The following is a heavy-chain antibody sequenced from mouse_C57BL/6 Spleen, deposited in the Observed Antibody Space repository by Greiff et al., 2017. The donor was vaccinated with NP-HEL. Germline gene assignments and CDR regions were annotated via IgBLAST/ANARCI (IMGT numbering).Heavy chain of an antibody. CDR2: ISGGGGNT. D-gene: IGHD3-2*02. V-gene: IGHV5-9*01. Sequence: DVMLVESGGGLVKPGGSLKLSCAASGFTFSSYTMSWVRQTPEKRLAWVATISGGGGNTYYPDSVKGRFTISRDNAKNTLYLQMSSLRSEDTALYYWARQPFDSSGYVLYYFDYWGQGTTLTVSS. CDR3: ARQPFDSSGYVLYYFDY. CDR1: GFTFSSYT. J-gene: IGHJ2*01.